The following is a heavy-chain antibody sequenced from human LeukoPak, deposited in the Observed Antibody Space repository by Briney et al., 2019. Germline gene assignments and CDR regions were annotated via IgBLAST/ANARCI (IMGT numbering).Heavy chain of an antibody. Sequence: GESLKISCKGSGYSFTSYWIGWVRQMPGKGLEWMGIIYPGDSDTRYSPSFQGQVTISADKSISTGYLQWSSLKASDTAMYYCARQYYGSGIYYSEVAFDIWGQGTMVTVSS. CDR2: IYPGDSDT. V-gene: IGHV5-51*01. CDR1: GYSFTSYW. CDR3: ARQYYGSGIYYSEVAFDI. D-gene: IGHD3-10*01. J-gene: IGHJ3*02.